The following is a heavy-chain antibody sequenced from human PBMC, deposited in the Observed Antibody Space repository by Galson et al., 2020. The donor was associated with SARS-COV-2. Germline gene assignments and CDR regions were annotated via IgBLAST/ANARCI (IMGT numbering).Heavy chain of an antibody. J-gene: IGHJ4*02. Sequence: SETLSLTCAVSGYSISSGYYWGWIRQPPGKGLEWIGSIYHSGSTYYNPSLKSRVTISVDTSKNQVSLKVLSVTAADTAVYYCARRFGGSRPCDYGGQGTLVTVSS. CDR1: GYSISSGYY. V-gene: IGHV4-38-2*01. D-gene: IGHD2-15*01. CDR3: ARRFGGSRPCDY. CDR2: IYHSGST.